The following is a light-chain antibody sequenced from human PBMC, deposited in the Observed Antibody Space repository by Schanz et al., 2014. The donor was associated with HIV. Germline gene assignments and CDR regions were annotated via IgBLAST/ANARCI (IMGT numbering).Light chain of an antibody. V-gene: IGLV8-61*01. CDR3: VLYMGSGISV. CDR2: RTN. Sequence: QTVVTQEPSFSVSPGGTVTLTCGLSSGSVSTSYYPSWYQQAPGQAPRTLIYRTNSRSSGVPDRFAGSILENKAALTITGAQADDESDYYCVLYMGSGISVFGGGTKVTVL. CDR1: SGSVSTSYY. J-gene: IGLJ3*02.